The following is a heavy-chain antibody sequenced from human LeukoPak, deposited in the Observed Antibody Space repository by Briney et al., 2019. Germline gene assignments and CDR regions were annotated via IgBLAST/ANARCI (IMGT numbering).Heavy chain of an antibody. V-gene: IGHV1-8*01. CDR1: GYTFTSYD. D-gene: IGHD3-3*01. J-gene: IGHJ5*02. CDR2: MNPNSGNT. CDR3: ASAIFPYGWFDP. Sequence: RASVKVSCKASGYTFTSYDINWVRQATGQGVEWMGWMNPNSGNTGYAQKFQGRVTMTRNTPISTAYMELSSLRSEDTAVYYCASAIFPYGWFDPWGQGTLVTVSS.